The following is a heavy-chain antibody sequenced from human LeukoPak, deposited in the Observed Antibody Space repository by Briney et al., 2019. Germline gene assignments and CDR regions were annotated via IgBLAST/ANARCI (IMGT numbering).Heavy chain of an antibody. V-gene: IGHV4-59*01. Sequence: PSETLSLTCTVSGGSISSYYWSWIRQPPGKGLEWIGYIYYSGSTNYNPSLKSRVTISVDTSKNQFSLKLCSVAAADTAVYYCARAGYNFLSNWFDPWGRGTLVTVSS. CDR2: IYYSGST. CDR1: GGSISSYY. D-gene: IGHD5-24*01. CDR3: ARAGYNFLSNWFDP. J-gene: IGHJ5*02.